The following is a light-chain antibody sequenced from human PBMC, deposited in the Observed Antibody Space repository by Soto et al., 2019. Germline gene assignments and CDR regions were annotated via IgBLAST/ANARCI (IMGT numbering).Light chain of an antibody. CDR1: QSVSSN. V-gene: IGKV3-15*01. Sequence: EIVMTQSPATLSVSPGESATLSCMASQSVSSNLAWYQQKPGQAPRLLIYGASTRATGIPARFSGSGSGTEFTLTISSLQSEDFAVYYCQQYNNWPRRYTGGQGTKLEIK. J-gene: IGKJ2*01. CDR3: QQYNNWPRRYT. CDR2: GAS.